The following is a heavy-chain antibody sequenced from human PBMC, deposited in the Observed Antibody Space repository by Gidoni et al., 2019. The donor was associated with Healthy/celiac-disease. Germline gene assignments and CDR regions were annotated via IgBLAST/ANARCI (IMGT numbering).Heavy chain of an antibody. V-gene: IGHV1-24*01. CDR2: FDPEDGET. J-gene: IGHJ3*02. CDR3: ARRSGRNAFDI. CDR1: GDTLTELS. Sequence: VQLVQSGAEVTKPGASVKVSCKVSGDTLTELSMHWVRQAPGKGIEWMGGFDPEDGETIYAQKVQGRVTMTQDSSTDTDFMELSSLRSEDTAVYYCARRSGRNAFDIWSQVIMVTVSS. D-gene: IGHD3-16*01.